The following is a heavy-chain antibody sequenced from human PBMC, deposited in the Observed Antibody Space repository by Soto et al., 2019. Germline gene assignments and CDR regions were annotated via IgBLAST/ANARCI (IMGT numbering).Heavy chain of an antibody. CDR2: INPDSGDT. V-gene: IGHV1-2*02. CDR3: AVGIEAAGTYYFDY. J-gene: IGHJ4*02. CDR1: GYTFTAYY. Sequence: ASVKVSCKASGYTFTAYYIHWMRQAPGQGLEWMGWINPDSGDTKYPQTFQGRVTMTRDTSISTAYMELSRLRSDGTAVYSCAVGIEAAGTYYFDYWGQGTLVTVSS. D-gene: IGHD6-13*01.